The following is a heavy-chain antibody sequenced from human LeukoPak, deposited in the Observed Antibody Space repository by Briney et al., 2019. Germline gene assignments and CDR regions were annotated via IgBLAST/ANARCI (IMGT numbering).Heavy chain of an antibody. D-gene: IGHD3-10*01. J-gene: IGHJ4*02. Sequence: ASVKVPCKASGGTFSSYAISWVRQAPGQGLEWMGWINTNTGNPTYAQGFTGRFVFSLDTSVSTAYLQISSLKAEDTAVYYCARDVNRGVRGVTGYWGQGTLVTVSS. CDR2: INTNTGNP. CDR1: GGTFSSYA. V-gene: IGHV7-4-1*02. CDR3: ARDVNRGVRGVTGY.